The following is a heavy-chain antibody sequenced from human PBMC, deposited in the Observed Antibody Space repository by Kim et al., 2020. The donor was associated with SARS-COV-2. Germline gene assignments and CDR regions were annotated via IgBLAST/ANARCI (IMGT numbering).Heavy chain of an antibody. CDR3: ASDRPGRRGIDY. Sequence: SETLSLTCAVYGGSFSGYYWSWIRQPPGKGLEWIGEINHSGSTNYNPSLKSRVTISVDTSKNQFSLKLSSVTAADTAVYYCASDRPGRRGIDYWGQGTLVTVSS. V-gene: IGHV4-34*01. CDR1: GGSFSGYY. CDR2: INHSGST. D-gene: IGHD3-10*01. J-gene: IGHJ4*02.